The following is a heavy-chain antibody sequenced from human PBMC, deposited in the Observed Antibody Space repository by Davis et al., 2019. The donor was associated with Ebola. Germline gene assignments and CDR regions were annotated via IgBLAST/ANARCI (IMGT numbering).Heavy chain of an antibody. Sequence: GESLKISCAASGFTFSSYGMHWVRQAPGKGLEWVAVISYDGSNKYYADSVKGRFTISRDNSKNTLYLQMNSLRAEDTAVYYCAGDPPTPYSSPVWGMDVWGQGTTVTVSS. CDR1: GFTFSSYG. J-gene: IGHJ6*02. V-gene: IGHV3-30*03. D-gene: IGHD6-13*01. CDR2: ISYDGSNK. CDR3: AGDPPTPYSSPVWGMDV.